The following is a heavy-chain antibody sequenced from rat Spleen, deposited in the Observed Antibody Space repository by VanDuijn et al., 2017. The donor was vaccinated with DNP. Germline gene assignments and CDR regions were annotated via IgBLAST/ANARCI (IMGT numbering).Heavy chain of an antibody. CDR3: ATDGLQFNYGGYDY. V-gene: IGHV5-31*01. Sequence: EVHLVESGGGLVQPGKSLKLSCVASGFTFNDHWMTWIRQGPGKGLEWVASISLAGASTYYRDSVKDRFTISRDNAKSTLYLQMDSLRSEDTATYYCATDGLQFNYGGYDYWGQGTLVTVSS. D-gene: IGHD1-11*01. CDR2: ISLAGAST. J-gene: IGHJ3*01. CDR1: GFTFNDHW.